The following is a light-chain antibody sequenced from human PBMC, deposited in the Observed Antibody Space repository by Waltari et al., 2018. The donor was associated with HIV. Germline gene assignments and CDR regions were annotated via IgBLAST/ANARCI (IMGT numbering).Light chain of an antibody. Sequence: SYEMTQPPSVSVSPGQTARITCAGDVLPKKYDYWYQQKPGTATVVVIPKDIERPSGIPDRFSGSSSGTTVTLTTCGVQAEDESDYYCHTADCRGTYAFFGGATQLTVL. V-gene: IGLV3-25*03. J-gene: IGLJ7*01. CDR2: KDI. CDR3: HTADCRGTYAF. CDR1: VLPKKY.